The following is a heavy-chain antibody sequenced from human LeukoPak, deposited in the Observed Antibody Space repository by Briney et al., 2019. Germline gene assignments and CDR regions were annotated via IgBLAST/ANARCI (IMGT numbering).Heavy chain of an antibody. CDR2: MSGSGGST. Sequence: PGGSLRLSCAASGFTFSNYAMSWVRQAPGKGLEWVSIMSGSGGSTYYADSVKGRSTISRDNSKNTLYLQMNNLRAEDTALYYCAKNQGQWLVPVDYWGQGTLVTVSS. J-gene: IGHJ4*02. CDR1: GFTFSNYA. CDR3: AKNQGQWLVPVDY. V-gene: IGHV3-23*01. D-gene: IGHD6-19*01.